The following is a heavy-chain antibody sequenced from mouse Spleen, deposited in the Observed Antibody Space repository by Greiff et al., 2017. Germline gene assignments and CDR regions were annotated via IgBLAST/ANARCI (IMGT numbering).Heavy chain of an antibody. J-gene: IGHJ2*01. CDR3: ARSYRYFDY. CDR1: GYSFTSYY. CDR2: IYPGSGNT. V-gene: IGHV1-66*01. Sequence: VHLVESGPELVKPGASVKISCKASGYSFTSYYIHWVKQRPGQGLEWIGWIYPGSGNTKYNEKFKGKATLTADTYSSTAYMQLSSLTSEDSAVYYCARSYRYFDYWGQGTTLTVSS. D-gene: IGHD1-1*01.